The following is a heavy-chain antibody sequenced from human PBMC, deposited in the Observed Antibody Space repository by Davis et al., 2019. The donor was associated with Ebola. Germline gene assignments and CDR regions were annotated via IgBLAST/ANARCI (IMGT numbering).Heavy chain of an antibody. J-gene: IGHJ4*02. D-gene: IGHD6-13*01. CDR2: IYYSGST. CDR1: GGSISSYY. CDR3: ARGRIAAAGRVSYFDY. V-gene: IGHV4-59*12. Sequence: PSETLSLTCTVSGGSISSYYWSWIRQPPGKGLEWIGYIYYSGSTNYNPSLKSRVTISVDTSKNQFSLKLSSVTAADTAVYYCARGRIAAAGRVSYFDYWGQGTLVTVSS.